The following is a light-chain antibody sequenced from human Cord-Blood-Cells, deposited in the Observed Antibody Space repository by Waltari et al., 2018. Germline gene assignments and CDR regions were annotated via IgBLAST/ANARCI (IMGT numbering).Light chain of an antibody. CDR2: EVS. J-gene: IGLJ3*02. Sequence: QSALTQPPSASGSPGQSVTISCTGTRSDVGGYNYVSWYQQHPGKATKLIIYEVSKRPSGVPDRFSGSKSGNTASLTVSGLQAEDEADYYCSSYAGSNNLVFGGGTKLTVL. CDR1: RSDVGGYNY. V-gene: IGLV2-8*01. CDR3: SSYAGSNNLV.